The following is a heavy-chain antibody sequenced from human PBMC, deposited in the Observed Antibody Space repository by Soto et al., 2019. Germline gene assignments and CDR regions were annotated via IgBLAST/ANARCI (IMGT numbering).Heavy chain of an antibody. J-gene: IGHJ4*02. CDR3: ASFNSDVPATGP. CDR1: GFTYSADY. D-gene: IGHD2-8*02. Sequence: PGGSLRLSCSASGFTYSADYMNWVRQAPGKGLEWVANIKDDGTKTFYADSVRGRFTISRDHAKNSLYLQMNSLRAEDTAVYYCASFNSDVPATGPWGRGPLVTASS. CDR2: IKDDGTKT. V-gene: IGHV3-7*03.